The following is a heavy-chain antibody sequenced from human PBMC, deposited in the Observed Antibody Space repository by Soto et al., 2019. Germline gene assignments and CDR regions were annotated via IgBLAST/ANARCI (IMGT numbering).Heavy chain of an antibody. CDR3: AKGLYCSGGSCYPSAFDI. Sequence: PGGSLRLSCAASGFTFSSYGMSWVRQAPGKGLEWVSAISGNGGNTYYADSVKGRFTISRDNSKNTLYLQMNSLRAEDTAVYYCAKGLYCSGGSCYPSAFDIWGQGTMVTVSS. CDR1: GFTFSSYG. CDR2: ISGNGGNT. J-gene: IGHJ3*02. D-gene: IGHD2-15*01. V-gene: IGHV3-23*01.